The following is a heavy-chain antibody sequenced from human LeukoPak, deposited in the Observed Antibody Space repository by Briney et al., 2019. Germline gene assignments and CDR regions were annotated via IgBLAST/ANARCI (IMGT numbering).Heavy chain of an antibody. J-gene: IGHJ4*02. Sequence: ASVKVSCKASGYTFTGYYMHWVRQAPGQGLEWMGWINPNSGGTNYAQKFQGRVTMTRDTSISTAYMELSRLRSDDTAVYYCARESIVVVPAANRGHFDYWGQGTLVTVSS. CDR2: INPNSGGT. CDR1: GYTFTGYY. CDR3: ARESIVVVPAANRGHFDY. V-gene: IGHV1-2*02. D-gene: IGHD2-2*01.